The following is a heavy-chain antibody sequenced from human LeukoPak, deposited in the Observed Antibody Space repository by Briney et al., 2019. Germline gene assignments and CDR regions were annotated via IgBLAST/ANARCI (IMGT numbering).Heavy chain of an antibody. Sequence: GGSLRLSCAASGFTFSSYAMSWVRQAPGKGLEWVSAISGSGGSTYYADSVKGRFTISRDNAKNSLYLQMNSLRAEDTAVYYCAKLTQPVLLWFGESGGMDVWGQGTTVTVSS. V-gene: IGHV3-23*01. CDR1: GFTFSSYA. CDR2: ISGSGGST. D-gene: IGHD3-10*01. CDR3: AKLTQPVLLWFGESGGMDV. J-gene: IGHJ6*02.